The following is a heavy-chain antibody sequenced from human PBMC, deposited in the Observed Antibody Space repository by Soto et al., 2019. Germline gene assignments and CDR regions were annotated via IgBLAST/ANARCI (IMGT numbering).Heavy chain of an antibody. Sequence: PSETLSLTCTVSGGSMISYYWSWIRQPPGKGLEWIGYIYYSGSTNYNPSLKSRVTISVDTSKNQFSLKLSSVTAADTAVYYCARDLGDDILTGYPTSWFDPWGQGTLVTVSS. CDR2: IYYSGST. D-gene: IGHD3-9*01. CDR3: ARDLGDDILTGYPTSWFDP. J-gene: IGHJ5*02. CDR1: GGSMISYY. V-gene: IGHV4-59*01.